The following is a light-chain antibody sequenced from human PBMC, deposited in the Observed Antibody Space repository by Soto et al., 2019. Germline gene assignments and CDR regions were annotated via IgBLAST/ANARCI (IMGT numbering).Light chain of an antibody. CDR2: GVS. J-gene: IGKJ1*01. CDR1: QSVRSN. Sequence: EIVMTQSTATLSVSPGERATLSCRASQSVRSNLAWYQQKSAQAPRLLIYGVSTRATGIPARFSGSGSGTEFTLTISGLQSEDFAVYCCQQYNTWPPWTFGQGTKVEIK. V-gene: IGKV3-15*01. CDR3: QQYNTWPPWT.